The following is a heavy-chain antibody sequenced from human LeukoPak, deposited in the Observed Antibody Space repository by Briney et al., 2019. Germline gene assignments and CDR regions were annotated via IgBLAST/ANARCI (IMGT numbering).Heavy chain of an antibody. V-gene: IGHV4-39*01. CDR3: ARGYSSGYLGY. CDR2: IYYSGST. D-gene: IGHD6-19*01. Sequence: SETLSLTCTVSGGSISSSSYYWGWIRQPPGKGLEWIGSIYYSGSTYYNPSLKSRVTISVDTSKNQFSLKLSSVTAADTAVYYCARGYSSGYLGYWGQGTLVTVSS. CDR1: GGSISSSSYY. J-gene: IGHJ4*02.